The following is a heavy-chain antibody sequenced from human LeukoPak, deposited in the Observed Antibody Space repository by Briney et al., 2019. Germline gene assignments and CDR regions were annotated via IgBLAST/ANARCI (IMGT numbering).Heavy chain of an antibody. J-gene: IGHJ4*02. CDR2: VYYSGYT. D-gene: IGHD6-19*01. Sequence: SETLSLTCTVSGGSIGSNNYYWGWIRQPPGKGLEWFGSVYYSGYTYYNPSLKSRVTISVDTSKNQFSLKLSSVTAADTAVYYCAREFSLSSGWNYYFDYWGQGTLVTVSS. CDR1: GGSIGSNNYY. V-gene: IGHV4-39*07. CDR3: AREFSLSSGWNYYFDY.